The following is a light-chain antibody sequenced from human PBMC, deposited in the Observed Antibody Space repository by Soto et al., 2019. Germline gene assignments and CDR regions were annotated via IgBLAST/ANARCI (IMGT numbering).Light chain of an antibody. J-gene: IGKJ1*01. CDR2: AAS. CDR3: QQSYSPPKT. Sequence: DIQMTQSPSSLSASVGDRVTITCRASQSISSYLNWYQQKPGKAPKLLIYAASSLQSGVPSRFSGSGSGTYFTLTISSLQPEDFENYYSQQSYSPPKTFGQGSKVEIK. CDR1: QSISSY. V-gene: IGKV1-39*01.